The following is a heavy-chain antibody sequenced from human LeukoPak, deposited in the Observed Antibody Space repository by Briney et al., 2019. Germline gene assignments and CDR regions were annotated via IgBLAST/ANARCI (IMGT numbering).Heavy chain of an antibody. J-gene: IGHJ4*02. CDR2: ISYDGSNK. CDR1: GFTFSSYA. Sequence: GGSLRLSCAASGFTFSSYAMHWVRQAPGKGLEWLAVISYDGSNKYYADSVKGRFTISRDNSMNTLYLQMNSLRAEDTAVYYCARDRSSNEYYFDYWGQGTLVTVSS. CDR3: ARDRSSNEYYFDY. D-gene: IGHD2-2*01. V-gene: IGHV3-30-3*01.